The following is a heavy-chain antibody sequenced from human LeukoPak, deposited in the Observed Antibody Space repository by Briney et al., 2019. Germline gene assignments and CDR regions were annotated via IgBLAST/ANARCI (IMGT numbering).Heavy chain of an antibody. Sequence: GGSLRLSCAASGFTFSSYWMHWVRQAPGKGLVWRAGINSDCSSTSYADSVKGRFTISRDNAKSTLYLQMNSLRAEDTAVCYCARDRKNYYFAYWGQGSLVTVSS. CDR2: INSDCSST. D-gene: IGHD1-14*01. CDR1: GFTFSSYW. J-gene: IGHJ4*02. V-gene: IGHV3-74*01. CDR3: ARDRKNYYFAY.